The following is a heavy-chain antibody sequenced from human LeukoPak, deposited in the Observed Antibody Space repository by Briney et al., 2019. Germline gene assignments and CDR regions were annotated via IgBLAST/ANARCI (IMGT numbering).Heavy chain of an antibody. CDR2: IYSSGST. CDR1: GGSIRGYY. Sequence: PSETLSLTCNVSGGSIRGYYWSWIRQPPGKGLEWIGYIYSSGSTNYNPSLKSRVTMSVDTSKNQFSLKLSSVTAADTAVYYCATVSTVAHGGYNWFDPWGQGTLVTVSS. CDR3: ATVSTVAHGGYNWFDP. D-gene: IGHD6-19*01. J-gene: IGHJ5*02. V-gene: IGHV4-59*12.